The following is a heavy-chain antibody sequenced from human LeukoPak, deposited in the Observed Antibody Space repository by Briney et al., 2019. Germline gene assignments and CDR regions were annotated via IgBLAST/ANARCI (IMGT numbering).Heavy chain of an antibody. D-gene: IGHD3-22*01. J-gene: IGHJ4*02. CDR1: GGTFSSYA. V-gene: IGHV1-69*05. CDR2: IIPIFGTA. Sequence: SVKVSCKASGGTFSSYAISWVRQAPGQGLEWMGGIIPIFGTANYAQKFQGRVTITTDESTSTAYMELSSLRSEDTAVYYCARERADYDSSGYPTTRHTYFDYWGQGTLVTVSS. CDR3: ARERADYDSSGYPTTRHTYFDY.